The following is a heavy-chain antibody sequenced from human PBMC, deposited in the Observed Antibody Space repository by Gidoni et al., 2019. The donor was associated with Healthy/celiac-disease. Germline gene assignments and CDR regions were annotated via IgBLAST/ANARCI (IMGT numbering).Heavy chain of an antibody. V-gene: IGHV4-39*01. J-gene: IGHJ5*02. Sequence: QLQLQESGPGLVKPSETLSLTCTVSGGSISSSSYYWGWIRQPPGKGLEWIGSIYYSGSTYYNPSLKSRVTISVDTSKNQFSLKLSSVTAADTAVYYCARLRTMVRGEGFDPWGQGTLVTVSS. CDR2: IYYSGST. CDR3: ARLRTMVRGEGFDP. D-gene: IGHD3-10*01. CDR1: GGSISSSSYY.